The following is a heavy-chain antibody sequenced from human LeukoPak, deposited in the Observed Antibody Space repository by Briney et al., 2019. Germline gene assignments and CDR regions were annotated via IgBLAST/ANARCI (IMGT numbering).Heavy chain of an antibody. CDR3: ARGGRIAARPARGRFDY. J-gene: IGHJ4*02. V-gene: IGHV4-34*01. CDR1: GGSFSGYY. CDR2: INHSGST. D-gene: IGHD6-6*01. Sequence: SETLSLTCAVYGGSFSGYYWSWIRQPPGKGLEWIGEINHSGSTNYNPSPKSRVTISVDTSKNQFSLKLSSVTATDTAVYYCARGGRIAARPARGRFDYWGQGTLVTVSS.